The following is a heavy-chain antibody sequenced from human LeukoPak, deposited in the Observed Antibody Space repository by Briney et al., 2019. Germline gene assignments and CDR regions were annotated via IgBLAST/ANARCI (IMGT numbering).Heavy chain of an antibody. V-gene: IGHV5-51*01. CDR1: GYIFTSYW. CDR3: ERQSDAGGSYPGY. D-gene: IGHD3-16*01. CDR2: IYPGDFDT. J-gene: IGHJ4*02. Sequence: GESLKISCRGSGYIFTSYWIAWVRQMPGKGLEWMGIIYPGDFDTTYSPSFQGQVTISVDKSITTAYLQWSSLKASDTAMYFCERQSDAGGSYPGYWGQGTLVTVSS.